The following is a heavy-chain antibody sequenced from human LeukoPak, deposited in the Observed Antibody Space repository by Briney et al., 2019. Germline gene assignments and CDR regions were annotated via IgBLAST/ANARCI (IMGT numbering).Heavy chain of an antibody. J-gene: IGHJ4*02. CDR3: TARGAMAFDY. Sequence: GGSLRLSSAASGFTFRNAWMSCVRQAPGKGLKWVGRIKSKTDGGTTDYAAPVKGRFTISRDDPKNTLYLQMNSLKTEDTAVYYCTARGAMAFDYWGQGTLVTVSS. CDR2: IKSKTDGGTT. V-gene: IGHV3-15*01. CDR1: GFTFRNAW. D-gene: IGHD3-10*01.